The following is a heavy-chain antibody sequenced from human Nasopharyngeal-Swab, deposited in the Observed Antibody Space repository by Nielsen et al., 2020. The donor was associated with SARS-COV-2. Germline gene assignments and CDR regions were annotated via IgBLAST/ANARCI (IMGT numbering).Heavy chain of an antibody. D-gene: IGHD3-22*01. V-gene: IGHV5-51*01. CDR2: IYPRDSDT. Sequence: GESLKISCKGSGSSFTSYWIAWVRQMPGKGLEWMGIIYPRDSDTRYSPSFQGQVTISADKSISTAYLQWSSLKASDTAMYYCARTAIEGGYYRGDAFDIWGQGTMVTVSS. CDR1: GSSFTSYW. CDR3: ARTAIEGGYYRGDAFDI. J-gene: IGHJ3*02.